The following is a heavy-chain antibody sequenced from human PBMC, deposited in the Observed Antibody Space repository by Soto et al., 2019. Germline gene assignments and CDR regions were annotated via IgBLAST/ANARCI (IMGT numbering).Heavy chain of an antibody. Sequence: RGSLRLSCAASGFTFSSYAMSWVRQAPGKGLEWVSAISGSGGSTYYADSVKGRFTISRDNSKNTLYLQMNSLRAEDTAVYYCAKVKKIAAAGAYYFDYWGQGTLVTVSS. D-gene: IGHD6-13*01. CDR3: AKVKKIAAAGAYYFDY. V-gene: IGHV3-23*01. CDR2: ISGSGGST. CDR1: GFTFSSYA. J-gene: IGHJ4*02.